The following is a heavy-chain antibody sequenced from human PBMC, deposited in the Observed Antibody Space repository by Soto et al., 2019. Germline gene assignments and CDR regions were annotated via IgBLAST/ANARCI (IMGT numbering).Heavy chain of an antibody. CDR2: IKSKTDGGTT. J-gene: IGHJ4*02. D-gene: IGHD3-22*01. V-gene: IGHV3-15*01. Sequence: EVPLVESGGGLVQPGGSLRLSCAVSGFTFSNAWITWVRQAPGKGLEWVGRIKSKTDGGTTDYAAPVKGRFTISGDDSKNTLYLQMNSLKTEATAVYYCTTLYYYASSGALLKWGQGTLVTVSS. CDR3: TTLYYYASSGALLK. CDR1: GFTFSNAW.